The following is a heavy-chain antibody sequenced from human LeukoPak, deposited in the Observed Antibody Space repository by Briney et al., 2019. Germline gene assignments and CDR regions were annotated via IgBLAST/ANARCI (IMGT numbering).Heavy chain of an antibody. CDR3: AKEGYYDSSAYYYVDGAFDI. CDR1: GFTFSDYY. Sequence: GGSLRLSCAASGFTFSDYYMSWIRQAPGKGLEWVSYISSSGSTIYYADSVKGRFTISRDNAKNSLYLQMNSLRAEDTAVYYCAKEGYYDSSAYYYVDGAFDIWGQGVLVTVSS. J-gene: IGHJ4*02. D-gene: IGHD3-22*01. V-gene: IGHV3-11*01. CDR2: ISSSGSTI.